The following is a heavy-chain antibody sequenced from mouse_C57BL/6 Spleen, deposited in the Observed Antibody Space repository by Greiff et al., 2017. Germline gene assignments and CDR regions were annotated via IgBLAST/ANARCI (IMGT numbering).Heavy chain of an antibody. CDR3: ATQASWFAY. J-gene: IGHJ3*01. CDR1: GYTFTSYW. D-gene: IGHD3-2*02. CDR2: INPSSGYT. Sequence: QVQLKESGAELAKPGASVKLSCKASGYTFTSYWMHWVKQRPGQGLEWIGYINPSSGYTKYNQKFKDKSTLTADKSSSTAYMQLSSLTYEDSAVYYCATQASWFAYWCQGTLVTVSA. V-gene: IGHV1-7*01.